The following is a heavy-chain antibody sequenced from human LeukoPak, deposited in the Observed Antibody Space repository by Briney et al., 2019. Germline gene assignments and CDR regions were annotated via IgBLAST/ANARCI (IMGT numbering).Heavy chain of an antibody. Sequence: AGGSLRLSCAASGFTFSSYSMNWVRQAPGKGLEWVSSISSSSSYIYYADSVKGRFTISRDNAKKSLFLQMNSLRAEDTAVYYCARVKFVGNSQGWFDPWGQGTLVTVSS. CDR1: GFTFSSYS. CDR2: ISSSSSYI. V-gene: IGHV3-21*01. J-gene: IGHJ5*02. D-gene: IGHD4-23*01. CDR3: ARVKFVGNSQGWFDP.